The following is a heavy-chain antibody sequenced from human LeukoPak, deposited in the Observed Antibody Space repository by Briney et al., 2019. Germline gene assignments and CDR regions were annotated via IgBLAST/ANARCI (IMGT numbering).Heavy chain of an antibody. V-gene: IGHV1-8*01. Sequence: ASVRVSCKASGYTFNSYDINWVRQATGQGLEWMGWMNPNTGNTGYGERFQGRVTMTRDNSISTAYMELNSLTSEDTAVYYCARGGAGTYYKRDGWFDPWGQGTVVTVSS. D-gene: IGHD3-10*01. CDR3: ARGGAGTYYKRDGWFDP. CDR1: GYTFNSYD. CDR2: MNPNTGNT. J-gene: IGHJ5*02.